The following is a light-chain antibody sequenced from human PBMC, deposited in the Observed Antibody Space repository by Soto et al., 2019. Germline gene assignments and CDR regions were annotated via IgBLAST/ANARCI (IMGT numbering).Light chain of an antibody. V-gene: IGKV1-5*01. CDR2: AAP. Sequence: DIQMTQSPSTLSASVVYRVTITCRASQSISSWLAWYQQKPGKAPKLLIYAAPNFQSGVPSRFSGSGSGTHFTLTISSLQPEDFATYYCQHYNSYSEAFGQGTKVDIK. CDR1: QSISSW. CDR3: QHYNSYSEA. J-gene: IGKJ1*01.